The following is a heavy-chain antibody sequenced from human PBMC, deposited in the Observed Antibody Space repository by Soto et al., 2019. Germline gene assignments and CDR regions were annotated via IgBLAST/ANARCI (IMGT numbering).Heavy chain of an antibody. CDR2: MSPNSGNT. J-gene: IGHJ6*02. CDR1: GYTFTSYD. CDR3: ARGEPRAYYYYYGMDV. V-gene: IGHV1-8*01. D-gene: IGHD1-26*01. Sequence: ASVKVSCKASGYTFTSYDINWVRQATGQGLEWMGWMSPNSGNTGYAQKFQGRVTMTRNTSISTAYMGLSSLRSEDTAVYYCARGEPRAYYYYYGMDVWGQGTTVTVSS.